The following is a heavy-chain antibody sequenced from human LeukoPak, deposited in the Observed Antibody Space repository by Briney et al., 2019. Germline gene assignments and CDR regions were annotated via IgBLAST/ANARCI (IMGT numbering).Heavy chain of an antibody. CDR3: ARVGVVAARVFDY. D-gene: IGHD2-15*01. J-gene: IGHJ4*02. V-gene: IGHV3-48*04. CDR2: ITGSSSTI. CDR1: GFTFSSYA. Sequence: PGGSLRLSCAASGFTFSSYAMHWVRQAPGKGLEWVSFITGSSSTIYYADSVKGRFTISRDNAKNSLYLQMNSLRAEDTAVYYCARVGVVAARVFDYWGQGTLVTVSS.